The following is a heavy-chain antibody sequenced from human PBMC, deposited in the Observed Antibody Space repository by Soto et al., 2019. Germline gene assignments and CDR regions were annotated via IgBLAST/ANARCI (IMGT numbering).Heavy chain of an antibody. Sequence: QVQLQESGPGLVKPSETLSLTCTVSGGSISSYYWSWIRQPPGKGLEWIGYIYYSGSTNYNPSLKSRVTISVDTSKNQFSLKLSSVTAADTAVHYCARSGYSYGYWFDPCGQGTLVTVSS. J-gene: IGHJ5*02. D-gene: IGHD5-18*01. V-gene: IGHV4-59*01. CDR2: IYYSGST. CDR1: GGSISSYY. CDR3: ARSGYSYGYWFDP.